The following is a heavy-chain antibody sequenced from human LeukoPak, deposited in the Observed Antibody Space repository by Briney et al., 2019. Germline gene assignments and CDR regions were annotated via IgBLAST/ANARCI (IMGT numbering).Heavy chain of an antibody. D-gene: IGHD1-26*01. CDR2: IYHSGST. CDR3: ARRYSGSSTLDY. Sequence: SETLSLTCTVSGYSISSGYYWGWIRQPPGQGLEWIGSIYHSGSTYYNPSLKSRVTISVDTSKNQFSLKLSSVTAADTAVYYCARRYSGSSTLDYWGQGTLVTVSS. CDR1: GYSISSGYY. V-gene: IGHV4-38-2*02. J-gene: IGHJ4*02.